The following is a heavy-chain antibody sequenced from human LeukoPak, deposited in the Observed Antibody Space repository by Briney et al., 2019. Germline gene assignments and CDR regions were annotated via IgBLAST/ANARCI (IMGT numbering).Heavy chain of an antibody. Sequence: SETLSLTCTVPGGSISSGDYYWTWIRQPAGKGLEWIGYIYYSGSTYYNPSLKSRVTISVDTSKNQFSLKLSSVTAADTAVYYCARDNGGGSDDAFDIWGQGTEVTVSS. V-gene: IGHV4-30-4*01. D-gene: IGHD2-15*01. CDR1: GGSISSGDYY. J-gene: IGHJ3*02. CDR2: IYYSGST. CDR3: ARDNGGGSDDAFDI.